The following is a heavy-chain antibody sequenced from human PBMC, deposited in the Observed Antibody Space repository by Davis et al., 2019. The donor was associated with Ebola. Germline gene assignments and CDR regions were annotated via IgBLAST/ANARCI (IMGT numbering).Heavy chain of an antibody. CDR3: ARSDYGDYEWGDY. Sequence: ASVKVSCKASGYTFTGYYMHWVRQAPGQGLEWMGWINPNSGGTNYAQKFQGWVTMTRDTSTSTVYMELSSLRSEDTAVYYCARSDYGDYEWGDYWGQGTLVTVSS. V-gene: IGHV1-2*04. CDR2: INPNSGGT. CDR1: GYTFTGYY. J-gene: IGHJ4*02. D-gene: IGHD4-17*01.